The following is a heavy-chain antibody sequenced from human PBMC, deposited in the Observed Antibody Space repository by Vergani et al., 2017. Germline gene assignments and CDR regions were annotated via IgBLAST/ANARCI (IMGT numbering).Heavy chain of an antibody. V-gene: IGHV4-59*11. CDR1: FDSIRNLY. D-gene: IGHD6-19*01. CDR3: ASDTHSGQRADR. CDR2: IHYSENT. J-gene: IGHJ5*02. Sequence: QVQLQESGPGLVKSSETLSPTCSVSFDSIRNLYCNWIRQPPGKGLEWIGSIHYSENTNYNPSLKTRVTFSVDTSKNQFSLTLTSVTAADTAVYYCASDTHSGQRADRWGQGILVTVTS.